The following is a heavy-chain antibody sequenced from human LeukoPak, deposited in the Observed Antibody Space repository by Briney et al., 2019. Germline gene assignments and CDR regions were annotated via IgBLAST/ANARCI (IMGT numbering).Heavy chain of an antibody. D-gene: IGHD2-2*01. J-gene: IGHJ3*02. V-gene: IGHV3-23*01. CDR3: AKEALDCSSTSCHDAFDI. CDR1: GFTFSSYA. Sequence: GGSLRLSCAASGFTFSSYAMSWVRQAPGKGLEWVSAISGSGGSTYYADSVKGRFTISRDNSKNTLYLQMNSLRAEDTAVYYCAKEALDCSSTSCHDAFDIWGQGTMVTVSS. CDR2: ISGSGGST.